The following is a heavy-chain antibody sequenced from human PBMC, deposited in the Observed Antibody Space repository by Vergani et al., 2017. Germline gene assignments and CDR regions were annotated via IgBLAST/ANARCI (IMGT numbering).Heavy chain of an antibody. D-gene: IGHD5-18*01. CDR3: ARVKKGVDTVVPNESENWFDP. Sequence: QVQLVQSGAEVKKPGSSVKVSCKASGGTFSSYAISWVRQAPGQGLEWMGGIIPIFGTANYAQKFQGRVTITADESPSTAYMELSSLSSEDTAVYYWARVKKGVDTVVPNESENWFDPWGQGTLVTVSS. V-gene: IGHV1-69*01. CDR1: GGTFSSYA. J-gene: IGHJ5*02. CDR2: IIPIFGTA.